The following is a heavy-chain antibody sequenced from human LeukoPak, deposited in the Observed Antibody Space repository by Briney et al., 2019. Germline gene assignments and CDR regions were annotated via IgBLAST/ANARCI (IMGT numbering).Heavy chain of an antibody. Sequence: SETLSLTCTVSGVSISSSSYYWGWIRQPPGKGLEWIGSIYYSGSTYYNPSLKSRVTISVDTSKNQLSLKLSSVTAADTAMYYCARSWVAVAGTNWFDPWGQGTLVTVSS. CDR2: IYYSGST. CDR3: ARSWVAVAGTNWFDP. D-gene: IGHD6-19*01. CDR1: GVSISSSSYY. J-gene: IGHJ5*02. V-gene: IGHV4-39*01.